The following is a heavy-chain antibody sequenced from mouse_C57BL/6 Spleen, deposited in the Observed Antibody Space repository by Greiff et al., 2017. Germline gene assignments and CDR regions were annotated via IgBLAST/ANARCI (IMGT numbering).Heavy chain of an antibody. CDR1: GYAFTNYL. J-gene: IGHJ1*03. V-gene: IGHV1-54*01. CDR3: ARGDGYYDWYFDV. Sequence: QVHVKQSGAELVRPGTSVKVSCKASGYAFTNYLIEWVKQRPGQGLEWIGVINPGSGGTNYNEKFKGKATLTADKSSSTAYMQLSSLTSEDSAVYFCARGDGYYDWYFDVWGTGTTVTVSS. CDR2: INPGSGGT. D-gene: IGHD2-3*01.